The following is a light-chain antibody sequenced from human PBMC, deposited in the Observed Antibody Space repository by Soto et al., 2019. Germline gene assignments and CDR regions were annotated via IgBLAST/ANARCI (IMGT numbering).Light chain of an antibody. J-gene: IGKJ4*01. CDR3: QQYGSSPLT. Sequence: EIVLTQSPGTLSLSPGERATLSCRTSQSVISTSLAWYQQKPGQAPRLLIYGASNMATGIPDRFSGSGSGTDFTLTINRLEPEDFAMYYCQQYGSSPLTFGGGTKVELK. CDR1: QSVISTS. CDR2: GAS. V-gene: IGKV3-20*01.